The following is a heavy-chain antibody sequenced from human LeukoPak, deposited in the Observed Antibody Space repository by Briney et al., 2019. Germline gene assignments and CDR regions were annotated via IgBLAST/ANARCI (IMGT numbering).Heavy chain of an antibody. Sequence: ASVKVSCKASGYTFTSYAMNWVRQAPGQGLEWMGWINTNTGNPTYAQGFTGRFVFSLDTSVSTAYLQISSLKAEDTAVYYCARTKVVMVVTNYYYYMDVWGKGTTVTVSS. D-gene: IGHD3-22*01. CDR2: INTNTGNP. V-gene: IGHV7-4-1*02. CDR3: ARTKVVMVVTNYYYYMDV. J-gene: IGHJ6*03. CDR1: GYTFTSYA.